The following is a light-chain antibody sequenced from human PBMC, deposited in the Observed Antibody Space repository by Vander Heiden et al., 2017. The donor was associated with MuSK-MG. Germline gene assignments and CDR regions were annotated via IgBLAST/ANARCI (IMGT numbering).Light chain of an antibody. CDR3: QQRDSTPGA. Sequence: DIQLPQSPSSLSASVGDRVTITCRASQSISSYLNWYQQKPGKAPKLLIYAASSLQSGVPSRFSGSGSGTDFTLTISRLQPEDFATYYCQQRDSTPGAFGGGTKVEIK. CDR1: QSISSY. J-gene: IGKJ4*01. CDR2: AAS. V-gene: IGKV1-39*01.